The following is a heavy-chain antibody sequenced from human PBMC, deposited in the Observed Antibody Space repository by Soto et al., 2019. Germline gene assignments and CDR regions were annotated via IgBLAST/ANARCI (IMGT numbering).Heavy chain of an antibody. CDR2: INPNSGGT. Sequence: GASVKVSCKASGYTFTGYYMHWVRQAPGQGLEWMGWINPNSGGTNYAQKFQGRVTMTRDTSTSTVYMELSSLRSEDTAVYYCARAGSYDAFDIWGQGTMVTVSS. CDR3: ARAGSYDAFDI. J-gene: IGHJ3*02. D-gene: IGHD2-15*01. V-gene: IGHV1-2*02. CDR1: GYTFTGYY.